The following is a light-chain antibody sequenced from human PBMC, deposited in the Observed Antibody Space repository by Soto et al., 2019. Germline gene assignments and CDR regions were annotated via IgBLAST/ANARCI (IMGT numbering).Light chain of an antibody. J-gene: IGLJ2*01. Sequence: QSALTQPPSASGSPGQSVTITCTGTSSNIGSYNYVSWYQHLPGKAPKLVIFEVSKRPSGVPYRFSGSKSGNTASLTVSGLQAEDEADYYCSSYAGSHKLVFGGGTKLTVL. CDR1: SSNIGSYNY. CDR3: SSYAGSHKLV. V-gene: IGLV2-8*01. CDR2: EVS.